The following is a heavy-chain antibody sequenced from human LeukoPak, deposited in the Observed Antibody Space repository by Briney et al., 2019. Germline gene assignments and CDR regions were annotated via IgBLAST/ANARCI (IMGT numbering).Heavy chain of an antibody. CDR1: GGTFSSYA. V-gene: IGHV1-69*04. D-gene: IGHD6-13*01. Sequence: SVKVSCKASGGTFSSYAISWVRQAPGQGLEWMGRIIPILGIANYAQKFQGRVTITADKSTSTAYMELSSLRSEDTAVYYCARGGAAAGRPLDYWGQGTLVTVSS. J-gene: IGHJ4*02. CDR3: ARGGAAAGRPLDY. CDR2: IIPILGIA.